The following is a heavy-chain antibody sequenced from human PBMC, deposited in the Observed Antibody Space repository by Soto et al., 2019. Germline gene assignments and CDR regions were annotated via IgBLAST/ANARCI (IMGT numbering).Heavy chain of an antibody. J-gene: IGHJ6*02. V-gene: IGHV5-51*01. CDR2: IYPGDSDT. D-gene: IGHD3-10*01. Sequence: HGESLKISCKGSGYSFTSYWIGWVRQMPGKGLEWMGIIYPGDSDTRYSPSFQGQVTISAGKSISTAYLQWSSLKASDTAMYYCARLEFLGSYYYYYYGMDVWGQGTPVTVS. CDR3: ARLEFLGSYYYYYYGMDV. CDR1: GYSFTSYW.